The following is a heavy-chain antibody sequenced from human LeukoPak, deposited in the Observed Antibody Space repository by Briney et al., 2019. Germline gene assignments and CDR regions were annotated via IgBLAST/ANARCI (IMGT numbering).Heavy chain of an antibody. J-gene: IGHJ4*02. CDR2: ISWNSGSI. CDR1: GFTFDDYA. V-gene: IGHV3-9*01. CDR3: ARVRVTGYFDY. D-gene: IGHD4-11*01. Sequence: GRSLRLSCAASGFTFDDYAMHWVRQAPGKGLEWVSGISWNSGSIGYADSVKGRFTISRDNAKNSLYLQMNSLRAEDTAVYYCARVRVTGYFDYWGQGTLVTVSS.